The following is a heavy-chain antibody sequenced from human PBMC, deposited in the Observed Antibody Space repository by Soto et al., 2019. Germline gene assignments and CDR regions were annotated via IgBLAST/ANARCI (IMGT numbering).Heavy chain of an antibody. CDR1: GGTFTSYE. CDR2: MNPNSGNT. J-gene: IGHJ5*02. V-gene: IGHV1-8*01. Sequence: ASVMVSCKDSGGTFTSYELNWVRQSSGQGLEWMGWMNPNSGNTGYAQKFQVRVTMTRNTSISTGYMELSSLRSEDTAVYYWARLRYSRGGSCTRVRSFVPWG. CDR3: ARLRYSRGGSCTRVRSFVP. D-gene: IGHD2-15*01.